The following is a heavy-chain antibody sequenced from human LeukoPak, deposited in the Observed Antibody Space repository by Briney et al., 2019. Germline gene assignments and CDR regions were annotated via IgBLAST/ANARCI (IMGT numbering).Heavy chain of an antibody. CDR2: FDPEDGET. CDR1: GYTLTELS. V-gene: IGHV1-24*01. CDR3: ATMGLRYGGYYYGMDV. Sequence: ASVKVSCKVSGYTLTELSMHWVRQAPGKGLEWMGGFDPEDGETIYAQKFQGRVTMTEDTSTDTAYMELSSLRSEDMAVYYCATMGLRYGGYYYGMDVWGQGTTVTVSS. D-gene: IGHD4-17*01. J-gene: IGHJ6*02.